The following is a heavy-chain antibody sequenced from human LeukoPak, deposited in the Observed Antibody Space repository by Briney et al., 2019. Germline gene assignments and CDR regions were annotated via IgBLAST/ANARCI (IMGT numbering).Heavy chain of an antibody. CDR3: AKAPIAGAPRGYYFDY. D-gene: IGHD1-26*01. CDR1: GFTFSSYA. V-gene: IGHV3-23*01. J-gene: IGHJ4*02. Sequence: GGSLRLSCAASGFTFSSYAMSWVRQIPGKGLEWVSAISARGDSTYHADSVKGRLTISRDNSKNTLYVQMNNLRAEDTAVYYCAKAPIAGAPRGYYFDYWGQGALVTVSS. CDR2: ISARGDST.